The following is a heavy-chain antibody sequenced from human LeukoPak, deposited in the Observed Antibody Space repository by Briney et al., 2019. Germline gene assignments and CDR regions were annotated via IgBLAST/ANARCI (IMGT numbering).Heavy chain of an antibody. Sequence: HGESLKISCKGSEYSFATYWIGWVRQMPGQGLEWVGIIFRGDSDTRYSPSFQGQVTISADKSISTAYLQWSSLTASDTAIYYCASEYCSGGNCYFDYWGQGTLVTVSS. CDR3: ASEYCSGGNCYFDY. J-gene: IGHJ4*02. CDR2: IFRGDSDT. D-gene: IGHD2-15*01. V-gene: IGHV5-51*01. CDR1: EYSFATYW.